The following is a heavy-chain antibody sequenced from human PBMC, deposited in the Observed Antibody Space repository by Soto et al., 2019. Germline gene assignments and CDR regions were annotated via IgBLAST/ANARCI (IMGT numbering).Heavy chain of an antibody. CDR1: GYTFTSYA. Sequence: QVQLVQSGAEVKKPGASVKVSCKASGYTFTSYAMHWVRQAPGQRLEWMGWINAGNGNTKYSQKFQGRVTITRDTSASTAYMELSSLRSEDTAVYYCARDYITRYITGTTSYYYYGMDVWGQGTTVTVSS. CDR2: INAGNGNT. V-gene: IGHV1-3*01. CDR3: ARDYITRYITGTTSYYYYGMDV. D-gene: IGHD1-7*01. J-gene: IGHJ6*02.